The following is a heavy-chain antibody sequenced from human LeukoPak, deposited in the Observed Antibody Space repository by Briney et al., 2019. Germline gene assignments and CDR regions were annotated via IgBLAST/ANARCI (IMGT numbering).Heavy chain of an antibody. CDR2: ISYDGSNK. Sequence: GTSLRLSCAASGFTFSSYPMHWVRQAPGKGLEWVALISYDGSNKYYADSVKGRFTISRDNSKNTLYLQMNSLRGEDTAVYYCASGLLRGIQLWPLDYWGQGTLVTVSS. V-gene: IGHV3-30-3*01. CDR3: ASGLLRGIQLWPLDY. CDR1: GFTFSSYP. J-gene: IGHJ4*02. D-gene: IGHD5-18*01.